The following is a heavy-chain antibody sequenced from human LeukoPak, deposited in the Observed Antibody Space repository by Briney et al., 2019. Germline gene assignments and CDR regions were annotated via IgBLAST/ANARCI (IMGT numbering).Heavy chain of an antibody. J-gene: IGHJ5*02. CDR1: GFTFTSHD. CDR2: MNPNSGNT. V-gene: IGHV1-8*01. D-gene: IGHD2-2*01. CDR3: ATGPSGVPAAIGWFDP. Sequence: ASVKVSCKASGFTFTSHDYNWVRQATGQGLEWMGWMNPNSGNTGYAQKFQGRVTMTEDTSTDTAYMELSSLRSEDTAVYYCATGPSGVPAAIGWFDPWGQGTLVTVSS.